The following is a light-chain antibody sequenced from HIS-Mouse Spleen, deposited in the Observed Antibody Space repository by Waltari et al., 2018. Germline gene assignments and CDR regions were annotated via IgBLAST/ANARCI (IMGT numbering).Light chain of an antibody. V-gene: IGKV1-5*03. CDR2: KAS. J-gene: IGKJ4*01. Sequence: DIQLTQSPSFLSASVGDRVTITCRASQGISSYLAWYQQKPGKAPKLLIYKASSLESGVPSRFSGSGSGTEFTLTISSLQPDDFATYYCQQYNSYSPSTFGGGTKVEIK. CDR1: QGISSY. CDR3: QQYNSYSPST.